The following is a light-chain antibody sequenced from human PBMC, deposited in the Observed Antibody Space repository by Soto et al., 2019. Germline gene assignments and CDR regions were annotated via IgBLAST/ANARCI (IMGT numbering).Light chain of an antibody. CDR1: QTISTY. J-gene: IGKJ4*01. V-gene: IGKV1-33*01. CDR3: QQYANLPLT. Sequence: DIQMTQSPSSLSASVGDRVTLTCRAGQTISTYLNWYRQRPGKAPELLVFAASRLQSGVPSRFSGGESGTDFTFTVSSLQPEDIATDYCQQYANLPLTFGGGTKVDIK. CDR2: AAS.